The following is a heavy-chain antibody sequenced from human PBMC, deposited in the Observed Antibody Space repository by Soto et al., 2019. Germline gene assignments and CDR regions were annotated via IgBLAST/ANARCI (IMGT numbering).Heavy chain of an antibody. V-gene: IGHV3-33*01. Sequence: PGGSLRLSCAASGFTFSSYGMHWVRQAPGKGLEWVAVIWYDGSNKYYADSVKGRFTISRQNAKNSVYLQMNSLRAGDTAFYYCARGRSFSYASTPPPMFDPWGQGTLVTVSS. CDR3: ARGRSFSYASTPPPMFDP. J-gene: IGHJ5*02. D-gene: IGHD3-10*01. CDR2: IWYDGSNK. CDR1: GFTFSSYG.